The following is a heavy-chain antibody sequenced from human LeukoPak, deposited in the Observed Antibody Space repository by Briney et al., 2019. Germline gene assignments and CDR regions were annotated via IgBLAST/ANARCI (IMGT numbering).Heavy chain of an antibody. V-gene: IGHV4-61*09. Sequence: MASETLSLTCTVSGGSVSSGTYYWSWIRQPAGKGLEWIGHIYTSESTNYNPSLKSRVTISVDTSKNQFSLKLTSVTAADTAVYYCARDGAALGIPNWFDPWGQGTLVTVSS. J-gene: IGHJ5*02. CDR1: GGSVSSGTYY. D-gene: IGHD7-27*01. CDR2: IYTSEST. CDR3: ARDGAALGIPNWFDP.